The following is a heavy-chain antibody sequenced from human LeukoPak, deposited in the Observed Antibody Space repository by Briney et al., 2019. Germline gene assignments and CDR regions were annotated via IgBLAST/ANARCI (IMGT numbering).Heavy chain of an antibody. J-gene: IGHJ5*02. CDR3: AKGLNWFDP. CDR1: GFTFSSHW. Sequence: GRSLRLSCAASGFTFSSHWMSWVRQAPGKGLEWVANIKPDGSEKYYVDSVKGRFTISRDNAKNSLYLQMNSLRAEDTAVYYCAKGLNWFDPWGQGTLVTVSS. D-gene: IGHD5-12*01. V-gene: IGHV3-7*01. CDR2: IKPDGSEK.